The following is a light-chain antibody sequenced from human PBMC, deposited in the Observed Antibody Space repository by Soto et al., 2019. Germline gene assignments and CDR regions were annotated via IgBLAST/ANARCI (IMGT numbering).Light chain of an antibody. CDR3: TSHTASSTWV. CDR2: EVS. V-gene: IGLV2-14*01. Sequence: QSALTQPASVSGSPGQSITISCTGTSSDVGYDNYVSWFQQHPVKAPKLMIYEVSRRPSGVSNRFSGSKSANTASLTISGLQAEDEADYYCTSHTASSTWVFGGGTKLTVL. CDR1: SSDVGYDNY. J-gene: IGLJ3*02.